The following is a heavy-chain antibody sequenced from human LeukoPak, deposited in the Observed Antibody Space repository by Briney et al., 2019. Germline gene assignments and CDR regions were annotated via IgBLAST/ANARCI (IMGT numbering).Heavy chain of an antibody. J-gene: IGHJ4*02. Sequence: GGSLRLSCAASGFTFSSYAMSWVRQAPGKGLEWVSAISGSGGSTYYADSVKGRFTISRGNSKNTLYLQMNSLRAEDTAVYYCAKDLLLWFGDFHFHYWGQGTLVTVSS. CDR3: AKDLLLWFGDFHFHY. CDR2: ISGSGGST. CDR1: GFTFSSYA. V-gene: IGHV3-23*01. D-gene: IGHD3-10*01.